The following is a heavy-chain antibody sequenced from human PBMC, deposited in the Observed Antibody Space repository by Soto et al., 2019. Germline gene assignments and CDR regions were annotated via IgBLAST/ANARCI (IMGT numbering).Heavy chain of an antibody. D-gene: IGHD6-19*01. CDR2: ISGSGGST. J-gene: IGHJ4*02. CDR3: ATDSNLIEVAGPSDY. Sequence: PGGSLRLSCAASGFTFSSYVMSCVRQGPGKGLEWVSAISGSGGSTYCADSVKGRFTISRDNSKNTLYLQMNSLRAEDTAVYYCATDSNLIEVAGPSDYWGQGT. V-gene: IGHV3-23*01. CDR1: GFTFSSYV.